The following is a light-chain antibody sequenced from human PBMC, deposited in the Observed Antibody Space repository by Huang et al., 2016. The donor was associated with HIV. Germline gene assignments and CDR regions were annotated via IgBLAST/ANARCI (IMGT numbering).Light chain of an antibody. CDR2: GAS. CDR1: QSISTS. Sequence: DIQMTQSPSSLSASVGDRVTITCRASQSISTSVNWYQRKPVRAPKLLIYGASSLQSGVPSRFSGSGSGTDFTVTISSLQPEDFATYYCQQSYSTPYTFGQGTNLEIK. J-gene: IGKJ2*01. V-gene: IGKV1-39*01. CDR3: QQSYSTPYT.